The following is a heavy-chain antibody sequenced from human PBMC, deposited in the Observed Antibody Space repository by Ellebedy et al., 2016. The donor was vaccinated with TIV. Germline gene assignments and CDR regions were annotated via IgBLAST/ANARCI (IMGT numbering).Heavy chain of an antibody. CDR1: GFPFSSYA. D-gene: IGHD6-13*01. V-gene: IGHV3-23*01. CDR2: ISDSGGNT. Sequence: GGSLRLXXAASGFPFSSYAMSWVRQPPGKGLEWVSSISDSGGNTYYADSVRGRFTFSRDNSKNTLYLQMNSLRAEDTAVYYCAKGWLGAGAGTDFDDWGRGTLVTVSS. CDR3: AKGWLGAGAGTDFDD. J-gene: IGHJ4*02.